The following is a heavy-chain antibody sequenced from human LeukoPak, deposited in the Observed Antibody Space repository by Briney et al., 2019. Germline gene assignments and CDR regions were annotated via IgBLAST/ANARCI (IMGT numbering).Heavy chain of an antibody. Sequence: GGSLRLSCAASGFTFSSYAMSWVRQAPGKGLEWVSAISGSGGSTYYADSVKGRFTISRDNSKNTLYLQMNSLRAEDTAVYYCAKMLQYQLLYGGDYFDYWGQGTLVTVSS. V-gene: IGHV3-23*01. D-gene: IGHD2-2*02. CDR1: GFTFSSYA. J-gene: IGHJ4*02. CDR3: AKMLQYQLLYGGDYFDY. CDR2: ISGSGGST.